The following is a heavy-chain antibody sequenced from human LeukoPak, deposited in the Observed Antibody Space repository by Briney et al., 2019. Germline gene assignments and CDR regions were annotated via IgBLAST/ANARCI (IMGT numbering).Heavy chain of an antibody. CDR3: VRGFCSGGSCHAITPFDY. J-gene: IGHJ4*02. CDR1: GYSFTSYW. D-gene: IGHD2-15*01. CDR2: IYPVNSDT. V-gene: IGHV5-51*01. Sequence: GESLKISCQVSGYSFTSYWIGGVRQMPGKGLAWMGIIYPVNSDTRYSPSFQDRVTISADKSISTAYLQWSGLRASDTAMYYCVRGFCSGGSCHAITPFDYWGQGTLVTVSS.